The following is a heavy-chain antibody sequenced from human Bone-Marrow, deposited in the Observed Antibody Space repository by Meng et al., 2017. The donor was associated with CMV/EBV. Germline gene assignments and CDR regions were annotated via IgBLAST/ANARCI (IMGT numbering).Heavy chain of an antibody. V-gene: IGHV1-69*05. Sequence: SVKVSCKASGGTFSSYAISWVRQAPGQGLEWMGGIIPIFGTANYAQKFQGRVTITTDESTSTAYMELSSLRSEDTAVYYCATDLSSTSCYECLDYWGQGTLDTVSS. D-gene: IGHD2-2*01. CDR1: GGTFSSYA. CDR3: ATDLSSTSCYECLDY. CDR2: IIPIFGTA. J-gene: IGHJ4*02.